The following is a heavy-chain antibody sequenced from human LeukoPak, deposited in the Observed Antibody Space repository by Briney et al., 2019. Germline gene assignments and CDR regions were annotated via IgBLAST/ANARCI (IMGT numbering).Heavy chain of an antibody. J-gene: IGHJ3*02. CDR2: IGSRSTYT. Sequence: PGGSLRLSCAASGFTFSSYSMNWVRQAPGKGLEWVSSIGSRSTYTYSAPSVKGRSTISRNTATHSLYLQMNSLRATHTVVSDWARGGLNFDAFDIWGEGTMVTVSS. V-gene: IGHV3-21*04. D-gene: IGHD3/OR15-3a*01. CDR3: ARGGLNFDAFDI. CDR1: GFTFSSYS.